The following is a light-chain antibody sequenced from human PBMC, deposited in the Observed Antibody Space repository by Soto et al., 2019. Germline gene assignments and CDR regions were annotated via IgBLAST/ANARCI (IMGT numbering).Light chain of an antibody. Sequence: EIVLTQSQATLCVSPWERCTLSCRASQGISNSLAWYQLKPGQAPRLLINGASTRATGIPARFSGSGSGTEFTLSISSLQSEDFAVYYCQQYDNWPLTFGGGTKVDI. CDR1: QGISNS. J-gene: IGKJ4*01. V-gene: IGKV3-15*01. CDR3: QQYDNWPLT. CDR2: GAS.